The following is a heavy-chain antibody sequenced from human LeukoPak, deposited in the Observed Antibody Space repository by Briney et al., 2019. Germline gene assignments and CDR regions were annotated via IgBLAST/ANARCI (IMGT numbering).Heavy chain of an antibody. J-gene: IGHJ4*02. CDR1: GFTFSSYA. CDR2: ISGSGGTT. V-gene: IGHV3-23*01. Sequence: GGSLRLSCAASGFTFSSYAMSWVRQAPGKGLEWVSAISGSGGTTYYADSVKGRFTISRDNSNSTLYLQMNSLRAEDTAVYYCAKGSGSDYVRGSYRSPYYFDYWGQGTLVTVSS. D-gene: IGHD3-16*02. CDR3: AKGSGSDYVRGSYRSPYYFDY.